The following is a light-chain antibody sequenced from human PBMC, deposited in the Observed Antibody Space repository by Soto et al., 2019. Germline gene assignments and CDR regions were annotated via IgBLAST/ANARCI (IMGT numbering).Light chain of an antibody. CDR1: SRDVGSYNY. V-gene: IGLV2-14*01. Sequence: QSVLTQPPSVSGSPGQSITISCTGTSRDVGSYNYVSWYQQHPAKAPKLVIYDVSNRPSGVAHRFSGSKSGNTASLTISGVLSEDEADYYCSSSTGSSTRVFGGGTKLTVL. J-gene: IGLJ3*02. CDR3: SSSTGSSTRV. CDR2: DVS.